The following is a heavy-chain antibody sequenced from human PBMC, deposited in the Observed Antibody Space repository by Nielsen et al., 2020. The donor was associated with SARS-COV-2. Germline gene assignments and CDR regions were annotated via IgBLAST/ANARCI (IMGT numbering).Heavy chain of an antibody. V-gene: IGHV3-21*01. D-gene: IGHD3-10*01. CDR3: ARDNPFTVWFGELTGRNAMDV. CDR2: ISSSGSAT. J-gene: IGHJ6*02. Sequence: GESLKISCAASGFTFSSYAMIWVRQGPGKGLEWVSTISSSGSATYYADSVKGRFTISRDNAKNSLYLQMNSLRAEDTAVYYCARDNPFTVWFGELTGRNAMDVWGQGTTVTVSS. CDR1: GFTFSSYA.